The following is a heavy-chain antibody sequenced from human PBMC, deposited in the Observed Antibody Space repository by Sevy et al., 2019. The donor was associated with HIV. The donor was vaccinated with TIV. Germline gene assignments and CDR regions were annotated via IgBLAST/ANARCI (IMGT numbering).Heavy chain of an antibody. CDR1: GFTFSSYW. CDR2: TNSDGSST. D-gene: IGHD6-19*01. Sequence: GGSLRLSCAASGFTFSSYWMHWVRQGLGKGLVWVSRTNSDGSSTGYADSVKGRFTVSRDNAKNTLYLQMNSLRVEDTAVYYCAGSRYSSGRGYWCQGTLVTVSS. V-gene: IGHV3-74*01. CDR3: AGSRYSSGRGY. J-gene: IGHJ4*02.